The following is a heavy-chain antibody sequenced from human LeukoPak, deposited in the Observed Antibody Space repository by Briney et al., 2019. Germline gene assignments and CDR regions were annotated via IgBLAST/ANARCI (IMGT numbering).Heavy chain of an antibody. J-gene: IGHJ4*02. Sequence: GGSLRLSCAASGFTFSSYSMNWVRQAPGKGLEWVSYISSSSSTIYYADSVKGRFTISRDNAKNSLYLQMNSLRAEDTAVYYCARTTSYCSSTSCYGTYYFDYWGQETLVTVSS. CDR1: GFTFSSYS. V-gene: IGHV3-48*04. CDR3: ARTTSYCSSTSCYGTYYFDY. CDR2: ISSSSSTI. D-gene: IGHD2-2*01.